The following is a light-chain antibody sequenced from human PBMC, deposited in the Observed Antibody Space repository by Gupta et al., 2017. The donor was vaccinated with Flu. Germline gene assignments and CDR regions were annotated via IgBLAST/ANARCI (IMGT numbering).Light chain of an antibody. J-gene: IGLJ3*02. Sequence: IPYSGRSCNCGNNYVFWYQTPPRTSPKLFIFDNGRRPSGISDRFSGSKSDTSATLTITGLLTEDEADYYCGSCACTLSVVVFGGGTTVTVL. CDR3: GSCACTLSVVV. V-gene: IGLV1-51*01. CDR2: DNG. CDR1: SCNCGNNY.